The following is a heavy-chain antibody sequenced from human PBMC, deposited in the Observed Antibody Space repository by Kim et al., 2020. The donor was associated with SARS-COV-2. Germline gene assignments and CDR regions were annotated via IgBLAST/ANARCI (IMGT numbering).Heavy chain of an antibody. CDR3: ARGGITMIVVTH. CDR2: ISSSSSYI. Sequence: GGSLRLSCAASGFTFSSYSMNWVRQAPGKGLEWVSSISSSSSYIYYADSVKGRFTISRDNAKNSLFLQMNSLRAEDTAVYYCARGGITMIVVTHWGQGTLVTVSS. J-gene: IGHJ4*02. D-gene: IGHD3-22*01. V-gene: IGHV3-21*01. CDR1: GFTFSSYS.